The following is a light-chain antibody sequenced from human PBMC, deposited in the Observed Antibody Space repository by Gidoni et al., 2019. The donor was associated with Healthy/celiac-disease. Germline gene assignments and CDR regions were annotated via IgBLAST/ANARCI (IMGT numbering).Light chain of an antibody. V-gene: IGLV1-51*01. CDR1: SSHIGNNY. CDR3: GTGDSSLSAWV. CDR2: ANN. J-gene: IGLJ3*02. Sequence: QSVLTQPPSVSADPGQKVTIACSGGSSHIGNNYVSWYQQLPGTAPKLLIYANNKRPSGIPARFSGSKSGTSATLGITGPQTGDEADYYCGTGDSSLSAWVFGGGTKLTVL.